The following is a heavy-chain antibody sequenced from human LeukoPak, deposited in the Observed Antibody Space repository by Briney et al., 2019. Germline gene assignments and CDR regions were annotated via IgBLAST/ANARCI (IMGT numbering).Heavy chain of an antibody. CDR2: ISSSSSYI. CDR1: GFTFSSYS. CDR3: ARGLVPSDAFDI. Sequence: GGSLRLSCAASGFTFSSYSMNWVRPAPGKGLEWVSSISSSSSYIYYADSVKGRFTISRDNAKNSLYLQMNSLRAEDTAVYYCARGLVPSDAFDIWGQGTMVTVSS. D-gene: IGHD6-6*01. V-gene: IGHV3-21*01. J-gene: IGHJ3*02.